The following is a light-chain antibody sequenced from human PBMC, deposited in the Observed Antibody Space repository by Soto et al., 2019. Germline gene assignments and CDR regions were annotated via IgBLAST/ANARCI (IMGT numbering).Light chain of an antibody. V-gene: IGLV1-40*01. J-gene: IGLJ2*01. CDR1: SSNIGAGYD. CDR2: GNS. CDR3: QSYDSSLRGVV. Sequence: QSVLTQPPSVCGAPGQRVTISCTGSSSNIGAGYDVHWYQPLPGTAPKLLIYGNSNRPSGVPDRFSGYKSGTSASLAITGLQAEDEADYYCQSYDSSLRGVVFGGGTKLTVL.